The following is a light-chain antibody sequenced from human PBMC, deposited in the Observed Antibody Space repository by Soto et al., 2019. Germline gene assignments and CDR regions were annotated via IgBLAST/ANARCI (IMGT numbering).Light chain of an antibody. V-gene: IGKV3-20*01. J-gene: IGKJ2*01. CDR3: QQYGTSPPST. CDR2: GAS. Sequence: EIVLTQSPGTLSLSPGERATLSCRASQSVSSSYLAWYQQKPGQAPRLLIYGASSMATGIPDRFSGSGSGTDVPLTISRLEPEDCAVYYCQQYGTSPPSTVGQGTKLEIK. CDR1: QSVSSSY.